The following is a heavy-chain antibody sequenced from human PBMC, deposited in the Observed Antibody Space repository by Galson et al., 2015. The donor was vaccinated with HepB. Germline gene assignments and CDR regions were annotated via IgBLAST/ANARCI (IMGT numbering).Heavy chain of an antibody. V-gene: IGHV3-30*18. CDR2: ISYDGSNK. CDR3: AKDEGSSGWFDWYIDL. D-gene: IGHD6-19*01. CDR1: GFTFSYYG. J-gene: IGHJ2*01. Sequence: SLRLSCAASGFTFSYYGIHWVRQAPGEGLERVAVISYDGSNKYYADSVKGRFTISRDNSMNTVYLQMHSLTTEDTAVYYCAKDEGSSGWFDWYIDLWGRGILVTVSS.